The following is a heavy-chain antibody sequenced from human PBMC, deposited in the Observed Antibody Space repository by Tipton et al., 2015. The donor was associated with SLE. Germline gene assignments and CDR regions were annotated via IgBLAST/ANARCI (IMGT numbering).Heavy chain of an antibody. J-gene: IGHJ3*02. CDR3: ARGDYYDSSGHDAFDI. D-gene: IGHD3-22*01. CDR2: IYYSGST. V-gene: IGHV4-59*01. CDR1: GGSISSYY. Sequence: TLSLTCTVSGGSISSYYWSWIRQPPGKGPEWIGYIYYSGSTNYNPSLKSRVTISVDTSKNQFSLKLSSVTAADTAVYYCARGDYYDSSGHDAFDIWGQGTMVTVSS.